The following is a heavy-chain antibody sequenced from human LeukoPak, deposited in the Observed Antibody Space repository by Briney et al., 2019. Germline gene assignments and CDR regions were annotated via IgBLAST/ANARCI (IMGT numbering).Heavy chain of an antibody. V-gene: IGHV1-2*06. J-gene: IGHJ4*02. CDR2: INPNSGGT. D-gene: IGHD3-22*01. Sequence: ASVKVSCKASGYTFTGYYMHWVRQAPGQGLEWMGRINPNSGGTNYAQKSQGRVTMTRDTSISTAYMELSRLRSDDTAVYYCARANHPYYDSSGYFLWGQGTLVTVSS. CDR3: ARANHPYYDSSGYFL. CDR1: GYTFTGYY.